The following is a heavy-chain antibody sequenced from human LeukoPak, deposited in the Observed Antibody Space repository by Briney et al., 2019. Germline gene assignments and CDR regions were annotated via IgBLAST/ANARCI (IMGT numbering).Heavy chain of an antibody. CDR3: ARRGAAAGLDY. CDR2: IYYSGST. Sequence: SETLSLTCTVSGGSISSGDYYWSWIRQPPGKGLEWIGYIYYSGSTYYNPSLKSRVTISVDTSKNQFSLKLSSVTAADTAVYYCARRGAAAGLDYWGQGTLVTVSS. V-gene: IGHV4-30-4*01. D-gene: IGHD6-13*01. CDR1: GGSISSGDYY. J-gene: IGHJ4*02.